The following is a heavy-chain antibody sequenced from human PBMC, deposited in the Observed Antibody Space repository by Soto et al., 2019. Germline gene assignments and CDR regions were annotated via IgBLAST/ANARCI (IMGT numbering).Heavy chain of an antibody. V-gene: IGHV3-33*01. CDR1: GFTFTSHG. D-gene: IGHD6-13*01. J-gene: IGHJ4*02. Sequence: QVQLVESGGGVVQPGRSLRLSCAASGFTFTSHGMHWVRQAPGKGLEWVSVLWYDGSNKYHANSVKGRFTISRDNSKNTLYLQMNSRSAEDTAVYDCARDSGSRWYGPIDYWGQGTLVTVSS. CDR3: ARDSGSRWYGPIDY. CDR2: LWYDGSNK.